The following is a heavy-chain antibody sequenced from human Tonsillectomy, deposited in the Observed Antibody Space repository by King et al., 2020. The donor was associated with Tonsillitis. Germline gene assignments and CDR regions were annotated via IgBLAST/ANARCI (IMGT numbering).Heavy chain of an antibody. Sequence: QLVQSGGGLVKPGGSLRLSCAASGFTFSTYSMNWVRQAPGKGLEWVSSISGSRNLIYYADSVKGRFTISRDNAKNSLYLQMNSLRAEDTAVYYCARAHYYDSSGYYFFDYWGQGTLVTVSS. D-gene: IGHD3-22*01. J-gene: IGHJ4*02. CDR2: ISGSRNLI. CDR1: GFTFSTYS. CDR3: ARAHYYDSSGYYFFDY. V-gene: IGHV3-21*01.